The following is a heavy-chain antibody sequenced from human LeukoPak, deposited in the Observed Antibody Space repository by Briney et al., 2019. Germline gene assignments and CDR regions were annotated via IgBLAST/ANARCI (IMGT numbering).Heavy chain of an antibody. CDR2: ISAYNGNT. D-gene: IGHD3-10*01. CDR1: GYTFTSYG. Sequence: ASVKVSCKASGYTFTSYGISWVRQAPGQGLEWMGWISAYNGNTNYAQKFQGRVTITADKSTSTAYMELSSLRSEDTAVYYCARSRPMGWGSYFDYWGQGTLVTVSS. CDR3: ARSRPMGWGSYFDY. V-gene: IGHV1-18*01. J-gene: IGHJ4*02.